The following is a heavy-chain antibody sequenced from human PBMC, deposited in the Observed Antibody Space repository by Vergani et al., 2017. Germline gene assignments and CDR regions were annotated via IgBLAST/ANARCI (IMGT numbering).Heavy chain of an antibody. Sequence: QVQLQESGPGLVKPSQTLSLTCAVYGGSFSGYYWSWIRQPPGKGLEWIGYIYYSGSTNYNPSLKSRVTISVDTSKNQFSLKLSSVTAADTAVYYCAREGYSSGWIYYYYGMDVWGQGTTVTVSS. CDR3: AREGYSSGWIYYYYGMDV. CDR2: IYYSGST. CDR1: GGSFSGYY. J-gene: IGHJ6*02. V-gene: IGHV4-59*01. D-gene: IGHD6-19*01.